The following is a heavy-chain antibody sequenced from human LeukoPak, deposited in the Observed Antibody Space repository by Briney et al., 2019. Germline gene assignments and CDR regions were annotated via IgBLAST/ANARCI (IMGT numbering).Heavy chain of an antibody. Sequence: ASVKVSCKASGGTFSSYAISWVRQAPGQGLEWMGGIIPIFGTASYAQKFQGRVTITADESTSTAYMELSSLRSEDTAVYYCARMGDCSGGSCYFNWFDPWGQGTLVTVSS. D-gene: IGHD2-15*01. CDR2: IIPIFGTA. CDR3: ARMGDCSGGSCYFNWFDP. V-gene: IGHV1-69*13. CDR1: GGTFSSYA. J-gene: IGHJ5*02.